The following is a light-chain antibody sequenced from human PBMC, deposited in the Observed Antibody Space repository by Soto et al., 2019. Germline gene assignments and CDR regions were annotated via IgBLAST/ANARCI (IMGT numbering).Light chain of an antibody. V-gene: IGLV2-23*01. CDR3: CSYARGSTWV. Sequence: QSALTQPASVSGSPGQSITVSCTGTSDDVGSYNLVSWYQHHPGKAPKIMIYDGIKRPSGISSRFSGSTSGNTASLTISGLQAEAEADYYCCSYARGSTWVFGGGTKLTVL. CDR2: DGI. CDR1: SDDVGSYNL. J-gene: IGLJ3*02.